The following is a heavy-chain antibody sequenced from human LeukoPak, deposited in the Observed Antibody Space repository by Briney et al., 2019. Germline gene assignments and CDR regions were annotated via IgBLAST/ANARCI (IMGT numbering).Heavy chain of an antibody. CDR3: ARFSSSWYYYYYYGMDV. D-gene: IGHD6-13*01. J-gene: IGHJ6*02. CDR1: GGSISSGGYY. Sequence: SQTLSHTCTVSGGSISSGGYYWSWIRQHPGKGLEWIGYIYYSGSTYYNPSLKSRVTISVDTSKNQFSLKLSSVTAADTAVYYCARFSSSWYYYYYYGMDVWGQGTTVTVSS. CDR2: IYYSGST. V-gene: IGHV4-31*03.